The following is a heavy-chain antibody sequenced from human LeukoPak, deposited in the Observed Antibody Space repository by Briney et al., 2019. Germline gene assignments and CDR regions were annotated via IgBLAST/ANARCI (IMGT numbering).Heavy chain of an antibody. Sequence: SETLSLTCAVSGGSLSSGGYSWRWLRQPPGTGLEWIGYIYHSGSTYYNPSLKSRVTISVDRSKNQFSLKLSSVTAADTAVYYCARGYCSGGSCYASGFDPWGQGTLVTVSS. CDR1: GGSLSSGGYS. CDR3: ARGYCSGGSCYASGFDP. D-gene: IGHD2-15*01. CDR2: IYHSGST. V-gene: IGHV4-30-2*01. J-gene: IGHJ5*02.